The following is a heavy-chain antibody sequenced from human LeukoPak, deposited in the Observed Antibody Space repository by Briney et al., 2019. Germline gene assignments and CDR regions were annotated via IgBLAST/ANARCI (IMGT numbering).Heavy chain of an antibody. J-gene: IGHJ4*02. CDR1: GFTFSSYE. Sequence: GGSLRLSCAASGFTFSSYERKWVRQAPGKGLEWVSYISSSGSTIYYADSVKGPFTISRDNAKNSLYLQMNSLRAEDTAVYYCAREGTYYYDSSGYYRGTPYFDYWGQGTLVTVSS. CDR2: ISSSGSTI. V-gene: IGHV3-48*03. CDR3: AREGTYYYDSSGYYRGTPYFDY. D-gene: IGHD3-22*01.